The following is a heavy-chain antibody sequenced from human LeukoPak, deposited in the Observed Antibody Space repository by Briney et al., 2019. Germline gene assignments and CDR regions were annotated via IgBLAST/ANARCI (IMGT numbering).Heavy chain of an antibody. CDR2: FDPEDGET. D-gene: IGHD3-10*01. Sequence: ASVKVSCKASGYTFTSYDINWVRQAPGKGLEWMGGFDPEDGETIYAQKFQGRVTMTEDTSTDTAYMELSSLRSEDTAVYYCASYGSGSYYIPWGQGTLVTVSS. J-gene: IGHJ4*02. V-gene: IGHV1-24*01. CDR1: GYTFTSYD. CDR3: ASYGSGSYYIP.